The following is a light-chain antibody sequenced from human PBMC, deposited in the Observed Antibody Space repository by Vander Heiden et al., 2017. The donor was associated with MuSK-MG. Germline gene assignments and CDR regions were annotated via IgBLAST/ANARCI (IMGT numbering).Light chain of an antibody. CDR3: GSYTSSSTLVV. CDR1: SSDVGGYNS. CDR2: DVS. V-gene: IGLV2-14*03. Sequence: QSALTQPAAVSGSPGQSITIPCTGTSSDVGGYNSVSWYQQHPGKAPKLMIYDVSKRPSGVSKRFSGSKSGNTASMTISGLQAEDEADYYCGSYTSSSTLVVFGGGTKLTVL. J-gene: IGLJ2*01.